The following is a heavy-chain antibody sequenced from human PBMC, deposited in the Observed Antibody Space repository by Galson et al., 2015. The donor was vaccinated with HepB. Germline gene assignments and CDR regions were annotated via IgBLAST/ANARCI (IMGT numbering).Heavy chain of an antibody. J-gene: IGHJ4*02. V-gene: IGHV3-23*01. CDR2: ITSSGGNS. CDR1: GFSFTRYA. D-gene: IGHD2-15*01. CDR3: AKDGIMVANNPYHFHY. Sequence: SLRLSCAASGFSFTRYAMTWVRQAPGKGLEWVSSITSSGGNSYYTDSVKGRFTVSRDNSKNTLLLQLNSLRAEDTAMYFCAKDGIMVANNPYHFHYWGQGTLVTVFS.